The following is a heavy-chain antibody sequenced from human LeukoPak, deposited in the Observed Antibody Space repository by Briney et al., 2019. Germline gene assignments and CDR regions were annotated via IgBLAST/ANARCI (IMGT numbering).Heavy chain of an antibody. CDR1: GFTFSSYA. CDR3: ARTSSSSEGLDY. CDR2: ISYDGSNK. D-gene: IGHD6-6*01. Sequence: GGSLRLSCAASGFTFSSYAMHWVRQAPGKGLEWVAVISYDGSNKYYADSVKGRFTISRDNSKNTLYLQMNSLRAEDTAVYYCARTSSSSEGLDYWGQGTLVTVSS. J-gene: IGHJ4*02. V-gene: IGHV3-30*04.